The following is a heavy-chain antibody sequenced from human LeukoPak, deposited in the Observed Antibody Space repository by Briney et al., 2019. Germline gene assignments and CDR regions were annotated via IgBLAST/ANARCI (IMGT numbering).Heavy chain of an antibody. Sequence: GGTLRLFCASSGFTFSSYALQWVRQGPGKGQEWVAVISYDDGSNRYYADSVKGRFTISRDNSKNTLYLQMNSLRTEDTAVYYCARESGGNTPYYFDYWGQGTLVTVSS. CDR3: ARESGGNTPYYFDY. CDR1: GFTFSSYA. D-gene: IGHD2-2*02. J-gene: IGHJ4*02. V-gene: IGHV3-30*04. CDR2: ISYDDGSNR.